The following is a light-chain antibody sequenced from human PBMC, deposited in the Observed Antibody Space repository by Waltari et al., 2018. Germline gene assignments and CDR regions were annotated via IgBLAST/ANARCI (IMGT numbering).Light chain of an antibody. CDR3: QQYNNWPPPVT. CDR1: QSVSSN. J-gene: IGKJ3*01. CDR2: GAS. Sequence: EIVMTQSPATLSVSPGERATLSCRASQSVSSNLAWYQQKPGQAPRLLIYGASTRATGSPARFSGSGSGTKFTLTISSLQSEDFAVYYCQQYNNWPPPVTCGPGTKVDIK. V-gene: IGKV3-15*01.